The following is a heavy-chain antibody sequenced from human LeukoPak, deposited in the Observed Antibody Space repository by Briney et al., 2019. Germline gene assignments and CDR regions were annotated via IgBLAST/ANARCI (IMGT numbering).Heavy chain of an antibody. V-gene: IGHV3-11*01. CDR2: ISSSGSTI. CDR1: GFTFSDYY. Sequence: GGSLRLSCAASGFTFSDYYMGWIRQAPGKGLEGVSYISSSGSTIYYADSVKGRFTISRDNAKNSLYLQMNSLRAEDTAVYYCARANSVGYYFEYWGQGTLVTVSS. CDR3: ARANSVGYYFEY. D-gene: IGHD4-23*01. J-gene: IGHJ4*02.